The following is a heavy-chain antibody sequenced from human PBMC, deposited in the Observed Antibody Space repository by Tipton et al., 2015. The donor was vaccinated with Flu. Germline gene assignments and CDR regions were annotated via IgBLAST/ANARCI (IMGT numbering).Heavy chain of an antibody. V-gene: IGHV4-38-2*01. D-gene: IGHD1-26*01. J-gene: IGHJ4*02. CDR1: GYSISRGYY. Sequence: TLSLTCAVSGYSISRGYYWGWIRQPPGKGLEWIGSIYHSGSTYYNPSLKSRVTISVDTSKNQFPLKLSSVTAADTAVYYCARQLSVGATSGFDYWGQGTLFTVSS. CDR3: ARQLSVGATSGFDY. CDR2: IYHSGST.